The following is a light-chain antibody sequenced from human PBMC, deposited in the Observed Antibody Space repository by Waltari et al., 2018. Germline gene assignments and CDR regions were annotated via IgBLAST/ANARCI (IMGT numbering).Light chain of an antibody. J-gene: IGLJ2*01. CDR2: QVN. CDR1: GSDIGAYNY. V-gene: IGLV2-14*01. CDR3: SSYTATSNGLARV. Sequence: QSALTQPASVSGSPGQSITISCTGTGSDIGAYNYASWHQQHPGKAPKLVIFQVNGRPSGVSPRFSGSKSAYTASLTISGLQAEDEADYYCSSYTATSNGLARVFGGGTKLTVL.